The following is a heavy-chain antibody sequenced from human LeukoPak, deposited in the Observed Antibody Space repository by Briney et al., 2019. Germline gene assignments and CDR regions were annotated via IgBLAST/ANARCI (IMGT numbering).Heavy chain of an antibody. J-gene: IGHJ4*02. CDR1: GYTFTGYY. CDR3: ARSDWSYYFDY. CDR2: INPNSGGT. V-gene: IGHV1-2*02. D-gene: IGHD3/OR15-3a*01. Sequence: ASVKVSCKASGYTFTGYYMHWVRQAPGQGLEWMGWINPNSGGTNYAQKFQGRVAMTRDTSISTAYMELSRLRSDDAAVYYCARSDWSYYFDYWGQGTLVTVSS.